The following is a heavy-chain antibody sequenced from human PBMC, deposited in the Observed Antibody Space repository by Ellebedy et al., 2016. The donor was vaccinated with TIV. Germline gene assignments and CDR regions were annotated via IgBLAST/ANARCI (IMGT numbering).Heavy chain of an antibody. CDR2: IYYSGST. CDR1: GGSISSYY. Sequence: MPSETLSLTCTVSGGSISSYYWSWIRQPPGKGLEWIGYIYYSGSTNYNPSLKSRVTISVDTSKNQFSLKLSSVTAADTAVYYCARTRIAVAGMGDLDAFDIWGQGTMVTVSS. J-gene: IGHJ3*02. V-gene: IGHV4-59*01. D-gene: IGHD6-19*01. CDR3: ARTRIAVAGMGDLDAFDI.